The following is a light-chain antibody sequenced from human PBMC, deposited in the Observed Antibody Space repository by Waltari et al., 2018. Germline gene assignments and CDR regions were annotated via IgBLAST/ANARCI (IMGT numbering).Light chain of an antibody. CDR1: SGDVGGENY. CDR2: DGS. CDR3: SSYASVSSLV. J-gene: IGLJ2*01. Sequence: QSALTQPASVSGSPGQSITISCTGTSGDVGGENYVSWYQQHPGKAPKLMIYDGSNRPSGVSNRFSASKAGNTASLTRSGLQAEDEGDYYCSSYASVSSLVFGGGTRLTVL. V-gene: IGLV2-14*01.